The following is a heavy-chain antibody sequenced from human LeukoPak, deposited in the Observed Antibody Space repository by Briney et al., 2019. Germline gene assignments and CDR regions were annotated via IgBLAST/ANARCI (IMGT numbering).Heavy chain of an antibody. J-gene: IGHJ4*02. Sequence: PGGSLRLSCAASGFTFSSYWISWVRQAPGKGLEWVANINKDGSEKYYVDSVKGRFTISRDNAKTSLYLQMNSLRAEDTAVYYCARDLSGVAGYTYGRGIDYWGQGTLVTVSS. CDR2: INKDGSEK. D-gene: IGHD5-18*01. CDR1: GFTFSSYW. CDR3: ARDLSGVAGYTYGRGIDY. V-gene: IGHV3-7*01.